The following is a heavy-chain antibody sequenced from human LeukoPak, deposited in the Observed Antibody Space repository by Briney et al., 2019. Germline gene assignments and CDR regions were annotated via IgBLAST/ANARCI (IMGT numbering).Heavy chain of an antibody. D-gene: IGHD4-23*01. CDR2: IYHSGST. J-gene: IGHJ4*02. V-gene: IGHV4-30-2*01. CDR1: GGSISSGGYY. Sequence: SQTLSLTCTVSGGSISSGGYYWSWIRQPPGKGLEWIGYIYHSGSTYYNPSLKSRVTISVDRSKNQFSLKLSSVTAADTAVYYCARVPDYGGNEIYFDYWGQGTLVTVSS. CDR3: ARVPDYGGNEIYFDY.